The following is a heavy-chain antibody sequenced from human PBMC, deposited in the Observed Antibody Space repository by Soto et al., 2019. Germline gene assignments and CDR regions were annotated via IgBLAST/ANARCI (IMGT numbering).Heavy chain of an antibody. CDR3: GRDPMATIDY. V-gene: IGHV3-66*01. CDR2: IYSGGNT. Sequence: PGGPLRLSCTASGLTVSSNYMSWVRQAPGKGLEWVSVIYSGGNTYYADSVKGRFTISRDNSKNTLYLQMNSLRVDDTAVYYCGRDPMATIDYWGQGTLVTVSS. CDR1: GLTVSSNY. J-gene: IGHJ4*02. D-gene: IGHD4-17*01.